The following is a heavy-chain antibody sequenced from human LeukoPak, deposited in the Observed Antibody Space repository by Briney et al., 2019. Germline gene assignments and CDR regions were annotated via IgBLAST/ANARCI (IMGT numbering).Heavy chain of an antibody. CDR1: GFTFSSYG. V-gene: IGHV3-33*01. CDR3: ARKNAAASDY. D-gene: IGHD1-1*01. Sequence: GRSLRLSCAASGFTFSSYGMNWVRQAPGKGLEWVAVIWYDGRNKYYAESVKGRFTNSRDDSKNTLYLQMNSLRAEDTAVYYCARKNAAASDYWGQGTLVSVSS. CDR2: IWYDGRNK. J-gene: IGHJ4*02.